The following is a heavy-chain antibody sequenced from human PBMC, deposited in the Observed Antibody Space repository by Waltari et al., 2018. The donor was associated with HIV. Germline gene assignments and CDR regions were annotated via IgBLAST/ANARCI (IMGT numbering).Heavy chain of an antibody. V-gene: IGHV4-34*01. J-gene: IGHJ4*02. CDR3: ARPRCGGDGSCYSWYYFDY. Sequence: QVQLQQWGAGLLKPSETLSLPCAVYGGSFSGYYWSWIRQPPGKGLEWIGENNHSGSTNYNPSLKSRVTISVDTSKNQFSLKLSSVTAADTAVYYCARPRCGGDGSCYSWYYFDYWGQGTLVTVSS. D-gene: IGHD2-15*01. CDR2: NNHSGST. CDR1: GGSFSGYY.